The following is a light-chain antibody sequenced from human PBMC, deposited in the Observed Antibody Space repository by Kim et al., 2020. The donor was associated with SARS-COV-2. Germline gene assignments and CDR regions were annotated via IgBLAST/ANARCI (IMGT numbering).Light chain of an antibody. J-gene: IGKJ3*01. CDR2: AAS. V-gene: IGKV1-16*02. CDR1: QGISHY. Sequence: ESIGDSVTITCRASQGISHYLAWFQQKPGQAPKPLMHAASSLESGVPSKFSGSGSGTDFTLTISSLQPEDFATYYCQQYDSYPFTFGPGTKVDIK. CDR3: QQYDSYPFT.